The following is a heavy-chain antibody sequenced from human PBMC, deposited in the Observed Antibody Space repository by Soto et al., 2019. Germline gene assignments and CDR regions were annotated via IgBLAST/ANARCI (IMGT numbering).Heavy chain of an antibody. CDR1: GGSFSGYY. V-gene: IGHV4-34*01. CDR2: INHSGST. J-gene: IGHJ4*02. Sequence: QVQLQQWGAGLLKPSETLSLTCAVYGGSFSGYYWSWIRQPPAKGLEWIGEINHSGSTNYNPSLKSRATISVDPSKNQFSLKLSSVTAADTAVYYCASHANEYSSSRGFDYWGQGTLVTVSS. CDR3: ASHANEYSSSRGFDY. D-gene: IGHD6-6*01.